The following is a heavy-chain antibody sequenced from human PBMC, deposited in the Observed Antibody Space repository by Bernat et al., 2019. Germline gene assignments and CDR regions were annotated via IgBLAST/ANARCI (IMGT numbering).Heavy chain of an antibody. CDR3: AKDTGFGYYDSSGYRKNAFDI. CDR1: GFTFSSYW. D-gene: IGHD3-22*01. J-gene: IGHJ3*02. Sequence: EVQLVESGGGLVQPGGSLRLSCAASGFTFSSYWMSWVRQAPGKGLEWVANIKQDGSEKYYVDSVKGRFTISRDNAKNSLYLQMNSLRAEDTAVYYCAKDTGFGYYDSSGYRKNAFDIWGQGTMVTVSS. V-gene: IGHV3-7*03. CDR2: IKQDGSEK.